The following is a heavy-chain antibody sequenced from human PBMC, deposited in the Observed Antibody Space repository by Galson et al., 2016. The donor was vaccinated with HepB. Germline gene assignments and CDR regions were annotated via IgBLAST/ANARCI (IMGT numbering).Heavy chain of an antibody. CDR3: ARDLLHFVLVPAAGTFDI. V-gene: IGHV3-7*01. D-gene: IGHD2-2*01. J-gene: IGHJ3*02. CDR1: GFTFSSYW. CDR2: IKQDGSEK. Sequence: SLRLSCAASGFTFSSYWMSWVRQAPGKGLEWAANIKQDGSEKFYVDSVKGRFTISRDNAKNSLPLQLNSLRAEDTAVYYCARDLLHFVLVPAAGTFDIWGQGTMVTVAS.